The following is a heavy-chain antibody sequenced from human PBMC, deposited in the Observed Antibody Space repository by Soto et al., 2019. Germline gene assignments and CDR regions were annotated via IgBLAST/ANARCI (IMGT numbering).Heavy chain of an antibody. CDR1: GFTFSSYG. D-gene: IGHD6-6*01. Sequence: GGSLRLAGAASGFTFSSYGMDWVRQAPGTGLGSVAVIWYDGSNKYYADSVKGRFTICRDNSKKTVSLKMNSLRAEDTAVYFCAKDRTGVAARRRSYQYSGMDVWGQGTTVTVSS. J-gene: IGHJ6*02. CDR3: AKDRTGVAARRRSYQYSGMDV. V-gene: IGHV3-33*03. CDR2: IWYDGSNK.